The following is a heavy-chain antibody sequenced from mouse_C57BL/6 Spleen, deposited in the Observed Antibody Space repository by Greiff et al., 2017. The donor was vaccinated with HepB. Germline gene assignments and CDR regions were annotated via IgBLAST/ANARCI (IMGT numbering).Heavy chain of an antibody. CDR3: ARGGDYYGSGYAY. V-gene: IGHV1-69*01. D-gene: IGHD1-1*01. CDR2: IDPSDSYT. Sequence: QVQLQQPGAELVMPGASVKLSCKASGYTFTSYWMHWVKQRPGQGLEWIGEIDPSDSYTNYNQKFKGKSTLTVDKSSSTAYMQLSSLTSEDSAVYFCARGGDYYGSGYAYWGQGTLVTVSA. J-gene: IGHJ3*01. CDR1: GYTFTSYW.